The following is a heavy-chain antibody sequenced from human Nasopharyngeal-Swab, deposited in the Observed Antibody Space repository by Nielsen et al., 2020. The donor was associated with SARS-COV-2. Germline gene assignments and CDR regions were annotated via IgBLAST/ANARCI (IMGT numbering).Heavy chain of an antibody. CDR1: GGSFSGYY. J-gene: IGHJ3*02. CDR3: ARGGGVVVTAAIRRTFDI. CDR2: INHSGST. Sequence: GSLRLSCAVYGGSFSGYYWSWIRQPPGKGLEWIGEINHSGSTNYNPSLKSRVTISVDTSKNQFYLKLSAVTAAETAVYYCARGGGVVVTAAIRRTFDIWGQGTMVTVSS. D-gene: IGHD2-2*01. V-gene: IGHV4-34*01.